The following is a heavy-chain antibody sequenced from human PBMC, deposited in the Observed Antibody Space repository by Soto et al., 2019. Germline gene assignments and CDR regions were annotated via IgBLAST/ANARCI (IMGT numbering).Heavy chain of an antibody. Sequence: SVKVSCKASGYTFTSYGMSWVRQAPGQGLEWMGWISNYNGNANYAQKVQDRVTMTTDTSASTTYMELRSLRSDDTAVYYCARGPRYCSSTTCFSGVTWFDPWGQGTLVTVSS. J-gene: IGHJ5*02. D-gene: IGHD2-2*01. CDR1: GYTFTSYG. CDR3: ARGPRYCSSTTCFSGVTWFDP. V-gene: IGHV1-18*04. CDR2: ISNYNGNA.